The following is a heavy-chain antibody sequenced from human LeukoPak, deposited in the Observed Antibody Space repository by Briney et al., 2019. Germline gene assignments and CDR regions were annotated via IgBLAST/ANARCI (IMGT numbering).Heavy chain of an antibody. CDR2: IGGSGGGT. CDR1: GFTFSSYA. J-gene: IGHJ5*02. CDR3: AKGPYSGFS. V-gene: IGHV3-23*01. D-gene: IGHD1-26*01. Sequence: GGSLRLSCAASGFTFSSYAMSWVRQAPGKGLKWVSSIGGSGGGTYYADSVKGRFTISRDNSKNTLYLQMNSLRAEDTAVYYCAKGPYSGFSWGQGTLVTVSS.